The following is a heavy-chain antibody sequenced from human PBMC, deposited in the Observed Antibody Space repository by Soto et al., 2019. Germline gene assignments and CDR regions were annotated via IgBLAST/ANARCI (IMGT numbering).Heavy chain of an antibody. Sequence: SETLSLTCTVSGVSISSHYWSWIRQPPGKGLEWIGYIYYSGSTNYNPSLKSRVTISIDTSKNQFSLKLSSVTAADTAVYYCARDWGDYDILTVYSKDNWFDPWGQGTLVTVS. J-gene: IGHJ5*02. CDR3: ARDWGDYDILTVYSKDNWFDP. D-gene: IGHD3-9*01. V-gene: IGHV4-59*11. CDR1: GVSISSHY. CDR2: IYYSGST.